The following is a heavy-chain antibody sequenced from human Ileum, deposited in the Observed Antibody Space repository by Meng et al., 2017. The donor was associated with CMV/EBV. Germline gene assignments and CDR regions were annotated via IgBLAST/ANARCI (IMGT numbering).Heavy chain of an antibody. D-gene: IGHD6-13*01. CDR3: ARGKGIAAAGDWFDP. Sequence: ASVKVSCKTSGYAFTGHFIHWVRQAPGQGLEWMGWINPNSGGTNYAQKFQGRVTMTRDTSISTAYMELSRLRSDDTAVYYCARGKGIAAAGDWFDPWGQGTLVTVSS. CDR2: INPNSGGT. CDR1: GYAFTGHF. J-gene: IGHJ5*02. V-gene: IGHV1-2*02.